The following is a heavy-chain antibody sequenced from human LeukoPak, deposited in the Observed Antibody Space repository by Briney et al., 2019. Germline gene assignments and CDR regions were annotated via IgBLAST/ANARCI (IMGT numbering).Heavy chain of an antibody. V-gene: IGHV4-38-2*01. CDR3: ARGTSGHDY. Sequence: SETLSLTCAVSGYSISSGYYWGWIRQPPGKGLEWIGSIYHSGSIYYNPSLKSRVTISVDTSKNQFSLKLSSVTAADTAVYYCARGTSGHDYWGQGTLVTVSS. D-gene: IGHD1-1*01. J-gene: IGHJ4*02. CDR1: GYSISSGYY. CDR2: IYHSGSI.